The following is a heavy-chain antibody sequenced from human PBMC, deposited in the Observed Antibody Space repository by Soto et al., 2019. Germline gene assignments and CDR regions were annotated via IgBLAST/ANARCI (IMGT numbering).Heavy chain of an antibody. CDR2: FSGSGGST. D-gene: IGHD1-26*01. CDR1: GFTFSNYA. J-gene: IGHJ4*02. V-gene: IGHV3-23*01. CDR3: AKDVGASPTGDFDY. Sequence: EVQLLESGGGLVQPGGSLRLSCAASGFTFSNYAMSWVRQAPGKGLEWVSAFSGSGGSTYYADSVKGRFTISRDNSKNTPYLEMNSLGVDDTAVYYCAKDVGASPTGDFDYWGLGTLVTVSS.